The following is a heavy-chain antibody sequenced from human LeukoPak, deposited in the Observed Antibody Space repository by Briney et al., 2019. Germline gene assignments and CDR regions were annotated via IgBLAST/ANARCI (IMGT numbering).Heavy chain of an antibody. CDR2: TSGSGGST. CDR1: GFTFNSYA. D-gene: IGHD3-3*01. CDR3: AKDLEFFGVVIMGGGFDY. V-gene: IGHV3-23*01. Sequence: GSLRLSCAASGFTFNSYAMSWVRQAPGKGLEWVSATSGSGGSTYYADSVKGRFTISRDNAKNTLFLQMNSLRAEDTAVYYCAKDLEFFGVVIMGGGFDYWGQGTLVTVSS. J-gene: IGHJ4*02.